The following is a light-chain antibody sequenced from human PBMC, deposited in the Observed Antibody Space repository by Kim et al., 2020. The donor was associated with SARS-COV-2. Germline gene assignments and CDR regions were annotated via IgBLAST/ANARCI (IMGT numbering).Light chain of an antibody. V-gene: IGKV1-8*01. J-gene: IGKJ2*01. CDR2: GAS. CDR3: QQYYSYPYT. CDR1: QGISTY. Sequence: STGDRVTITCRASQGISTYLAWFRQKPGKAPELLIYGASSLRYGVPSRFSGSGSGTDFTLTIDSLQSEDFATYYCQQYYSYPYTFGQGTKL.